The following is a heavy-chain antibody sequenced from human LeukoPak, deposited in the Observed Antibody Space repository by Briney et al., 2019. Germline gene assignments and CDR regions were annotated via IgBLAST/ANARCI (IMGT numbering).Heavy chain of an antibody. Sequence: PSETLSLTCTVSGGSISSYYWSWIRQPPGKELEWIGYIYYSGSTNYNPSLKSRVTISVDTSKNQFSLKLSSVTAADTAVYYCARTTWTAFDYWGQGTLVTVSS. CDR2: IYYSGST. CDR3: ARTTWTAFDY. V-gene: IGHV4-59*01. D-gene: IGHD3/OR15-3a*01. J-gene: IGHJ4*02. CDR1: GGSISSYY.